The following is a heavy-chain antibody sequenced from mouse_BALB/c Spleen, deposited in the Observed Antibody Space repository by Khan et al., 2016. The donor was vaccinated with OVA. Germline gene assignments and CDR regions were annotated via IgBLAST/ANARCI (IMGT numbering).Heavy chain of an antibody. CDR3: AINGVFHYYCYGGMDY. D-gene: IGHD1-2*01. J-gene: IGHJ4*01. CDR1: GFSLTSYG. Sequence: QVQLQQPGPGLVQPSQSLSITCTVSGFSLTSYGIHWVSQSPGKGLEWLGVIWSGGRTDYNAAFISRLSISKDNSKSQVFFKMNSLQADDTAIYYCAINGVFHYYCYGGMDYWGQGSSVTVSS. CDR2: IWSGGRT. V-gene: IGHV2-4-1*01.